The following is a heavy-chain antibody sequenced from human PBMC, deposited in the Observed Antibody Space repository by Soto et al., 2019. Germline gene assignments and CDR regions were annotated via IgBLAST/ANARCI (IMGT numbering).Heavy chain of an antibody. D-gene: IGHD1-26*01. CDR3: ATSGVYYGMDV. CDR2: INPNTGGA. CDR1: GYTFTGYH. V-gene: IGHV1-2*04. J-gene: IGHJ6*02. Sequence: QVQLVQSGAEVKKPGASVKVSCKASGYTFTGYHMHWVRQAPGQGLEWMGWINPNTGGANYAQKCQHWATTTSDTSTSTVYMELNRLTSDDTPVYYCATSGVYYGMDVWGQGTTVTVSS.